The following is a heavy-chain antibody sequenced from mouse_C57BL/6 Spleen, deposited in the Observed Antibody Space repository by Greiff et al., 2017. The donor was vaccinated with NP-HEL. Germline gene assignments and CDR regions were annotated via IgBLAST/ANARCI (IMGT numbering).Heavy chain of an antibody. Sequence: EVQGVESGGGLVQPGGSLKLSCAASGFTFSDYGMAWVRQAPRKGPEWVAFISNLAYSIYYADTVTGRFTISRENAKNTLYLEMSSLRSEDTAMYYCASGGGITPYLAYWGQGTLVTVSA. CDR2: ISNLAYSI. V-gene: IGHV5-15*01. D-gene: IGHD5-1*01. CDR3: ASGGGITPYLAY. CDR1: GFTFSDYG. J-gene: IGHJ3*01.